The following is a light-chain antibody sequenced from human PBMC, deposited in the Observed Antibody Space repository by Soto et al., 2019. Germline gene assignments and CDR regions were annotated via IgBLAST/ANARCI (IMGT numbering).Light chain of an antibody. CDR2: DTS. V-gene: IGKV3-20*01. CDR1: QTLSNSF. CDR3: QQYGTSEII. Sequence: EIVLSQSPGTLSLSPGERATLSCRASQTLSNSFIAWYQQKPGQAPRLLIYDTSSRATGVPDRYSASGSGTDFTLTISRLEPEDFAVFFCQQYGTSEIIFGQGTLLEV. J-gene: IGKJ5*01.